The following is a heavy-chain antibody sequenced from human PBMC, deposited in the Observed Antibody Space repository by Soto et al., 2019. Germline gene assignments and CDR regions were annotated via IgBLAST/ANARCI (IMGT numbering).Heavy chain of an antibody. J-gene: IGHJ4*02. CDR3: ARGGYCSSTSCYYFDY. D-gene: IGHD2-2*01. CDR1: GGSVSGYY. Sequence: PSETLSLNGAVYGGSVSGYYWSWIREPPGKGLEWIGEINHSGSTNYKPSLKSRVTISVDTSKNQFSLKLSSVTAADTAVYYCARGGYCSSTSCYYFDYWGQGTLVTVSS. CDR2: INHSGST. V-gene: IGHV4-34*01.